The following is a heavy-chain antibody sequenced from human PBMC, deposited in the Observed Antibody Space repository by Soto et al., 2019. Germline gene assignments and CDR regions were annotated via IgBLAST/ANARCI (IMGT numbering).Heavy chain of an antibody. Sequence: QVQLVQSGAEVKKPGASVKVSCKASGYTFTSYDINWVRQATGQGLEWMGWMNPNSGNTDYAQKFQGRYTKNRNTXXSXAXXGLRSLRSEDTGVYYCARGCDSSRYYYLLGNWFDPWGQGTLVPVSP. V-gene: IGHV1-8*01. J-gene: IGHJ5*02. CDR1: GYTFTSYD. D-gene: IGHD3-22*01. CDR3: ARGCDSSRYYYLLGNWFDP. CDR2: MNPNSGNT.